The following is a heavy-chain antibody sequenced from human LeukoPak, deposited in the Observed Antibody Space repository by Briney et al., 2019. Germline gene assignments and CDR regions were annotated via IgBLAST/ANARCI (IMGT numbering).Heavy chain of an antibody. CDR1: GGSISSSSYY. Sequence: PSETLSLTCTVSGGSISSSSYYWGWIRQPPGKGLEWIGTIYYSGTTYYNPSLKSRVTISVDTSKNQFSLKLSSVTAADTAVYYCARKFRYYGSGSYNYWGQGTLVTVSS. CDR2: IYYSGTT. J-gene: IGHJ4*02. D-gene: IGHD3-10*01. CDR3: ARKFRYYGSGSYNY. V-gene: IGHV4-39*07.